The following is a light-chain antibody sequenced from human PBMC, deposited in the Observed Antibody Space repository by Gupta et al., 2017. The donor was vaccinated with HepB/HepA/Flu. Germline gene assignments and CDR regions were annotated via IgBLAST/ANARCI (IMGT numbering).Light chain of an antibody. V-gene: IGKV4-1*01. J-gene: IGKJ1*01. CDR1: QSVLYSSNNKNY. Sequence: DIVMTHSPDSLAVSLGERATINGKSSQSVLYSSNNKNYLAWYQQKPGQPPKLLIYWASTRESGVPDRFSGSGSGTDFTLTISSLQAEDGAVYYCQQYYSTPWTFGQGTKVEIK. CDR3: QQYYSTPWT. CDR2: WAS.